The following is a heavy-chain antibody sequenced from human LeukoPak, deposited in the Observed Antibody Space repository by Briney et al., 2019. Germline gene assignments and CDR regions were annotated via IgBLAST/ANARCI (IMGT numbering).Heavy chain of an antibody. CDR1: GYTFTSYG. Sequence: ASVKVSCKASGYTFTSYGISWVRQAPGQGLEWMGWISAYNGNTNYAQKLRGRVTMTTDTSTSTAYMELRSLRSDDTAVYYCARVKEGSGWYRAFDIWGQGTMVTVSS. V-gene: IGHV1-18*01. CDR3: ARVKEGSGWYRAFDI. D-gene: IGHD6-19*01. CDR2: ISAYNGNT. J-gene: IGHJ3*02.